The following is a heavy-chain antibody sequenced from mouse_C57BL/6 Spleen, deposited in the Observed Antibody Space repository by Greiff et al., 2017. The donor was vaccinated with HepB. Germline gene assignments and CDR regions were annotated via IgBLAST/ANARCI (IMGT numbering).Heavy chain of an antibody. D-gene: IGHD2-3*01. CDR1: GYAFSSSW. J-gene: IGHJ2*01. V-gene: IGHV1-82*01. Sequence: VQLQQSGPELVKPGASVKISCKASGYAFSSSWMNWVKQRPGKGLEWIGRIYPGDGDTNYNGKFKGKATLTADKSSSTAYMQRSSLTSEDSAVYFCAREGIYDGYRYFDYWGQGTTLTVSS. CDR2: IYPGDGDT. CDR3: AREGIYDGYRYFDY.